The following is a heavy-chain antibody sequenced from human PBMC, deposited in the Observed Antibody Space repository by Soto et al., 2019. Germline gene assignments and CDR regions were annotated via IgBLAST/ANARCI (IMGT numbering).Heavy chain of an antibody. Sequence: QVQLVQSGAAVKKPGASVKVSCKASGFSFTGYYIHWLRQAPGQGLGWMGWINAHSGGTEYAQKFQGWVTLTRDTSIATAYLTLTSLTADDTALYYCAKDLTRQLAYWLDPWGQGTQVTVSS. V-gene: IGHV1-2*04. CDR2: INAHSGGT. CDR3: AKDLTRQLAYWLDP. CDR1: GFSFTGYY. D-gene: IGHD6-6*01. J-gene: IGHJ5*02.